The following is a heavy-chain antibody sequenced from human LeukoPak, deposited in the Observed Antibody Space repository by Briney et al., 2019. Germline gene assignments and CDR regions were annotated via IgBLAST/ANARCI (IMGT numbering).Heavy chain of an antibody. J-gene: IGHJ4*02. V-gene: IGHV3-73*01. CDR1: GFTFSGSA. D-gene: IGHD4/OR15-4a*01. Sequence: GGSLRLSCAASGFTFSGSAMHWVRQASGKGLEWVGRIRSKASSYATAYAASVKGRFTISRDDSKNTLFLQMNSLRAEDTAVYYCARDRSANSRVYYFDYWGQGTLVTVSS. CDR2: IRSKASSYAT. CDR3: ARDRSANSRVYYFDY.